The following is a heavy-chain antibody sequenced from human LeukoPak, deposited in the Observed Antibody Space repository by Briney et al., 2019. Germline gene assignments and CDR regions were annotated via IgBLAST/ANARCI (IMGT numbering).Heavy chain of an antibody. CDR2: INPNSGGT. Sequence: ASVKVSCKASGYTFTGYYMHWVRQAPGQGLEWMGWINPNSGGTNYAQKFQGWVTMTRDTSISTAYMELSRLRSDDTAVYYCARADYYGSGSYYYYFDYWGQGTLVTVSS. V-gene: IGHV1-2*04. CDR1: GYTFTGYY. D-gene: IGHD3-10*01. J-gene: IGHJ4*02. CDR3: ARADYYGSGSYYYYFDY.